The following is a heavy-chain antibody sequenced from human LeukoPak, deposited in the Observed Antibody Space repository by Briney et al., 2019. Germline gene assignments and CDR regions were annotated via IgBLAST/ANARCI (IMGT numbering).Heavy chain of an antibody. Sequence: PGGSLRLSCAASGFSFNSYWMHWVRQAPGSGLVWVSRISNDGRSTSFADSVKGRFTISRDNAKNTLYLQMNSLSAEDTAVYYCTRGREGNYGLFDSWGQGTLVTGSS. J-gene: IGHJ4*02. CDR1: GFSFNSYW. CDR2: ISNDGRST. CDR3: TRGREGNYGLFDS. D-gene: IGHD3-10*01. V-gene: IGHV3-74*01.